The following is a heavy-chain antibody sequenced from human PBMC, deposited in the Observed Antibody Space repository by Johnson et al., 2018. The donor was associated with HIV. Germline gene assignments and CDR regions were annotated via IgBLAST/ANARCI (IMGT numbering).Heavy chain of an antibody. CDR2: ISYDGSNK. J-gene: IGHJ3*02. D-gene: IGHD6-13*01. V-gene: IGHV3-30-3*01. Sequence: QVQLVESGGGLVQPGGSLKLSCAASGFTFSGSAMHWVRQASGKGLEWVAVISYDGSNKYYADSVKCRFTISRDNSKNTLYLQMNSLRAEDTAVYYCARSAAAWVGGMAFDIWGQGTMVTVSS. CDR3: ARSAAAWVGGMAFDI. CDR1: GFTFSGSA.